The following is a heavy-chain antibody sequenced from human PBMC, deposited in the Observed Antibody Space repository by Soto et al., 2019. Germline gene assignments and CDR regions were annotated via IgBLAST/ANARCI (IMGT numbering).Heavy chain of an antibody. CDR2: ISPIFGTA. CDR3: ARKETIVVVPAAKYYYGMDV. D-gene: IGHD2-2*01. J-gene: IGHJ6*02. CDR1: GGAFSSNA. Sequence: ASVKVSCKAFGGAFSSNAISWMRQAPGQGLEWIGTISPIFGTANYAQKFQGRVTITADESTSTAYMELSSLRSEDTAVYYCARKETIVVVPAAKYYYGMDVWGQGTTVTVSS. V-gene: IGHV1-69*13.